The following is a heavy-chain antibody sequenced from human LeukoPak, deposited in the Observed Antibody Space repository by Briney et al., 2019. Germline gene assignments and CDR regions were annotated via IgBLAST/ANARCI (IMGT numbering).Heavy chain of an antibody. CDR3: ARVRYCSTNRCYDRDCDN. CDR1: GGSISNYY. J-gene: IGHJ4*02. Sequence: SETLSLTCTVSGGSISNYYWSWIRQPPGKGLEWIGYIYYSGNTNYNPSLKSRVTISVDTSKNKYSLKLNSVTAADTAVYYCARVRYCSTNRCYDRDCDNWGKGTLVTVSS. D-gene: IGHD2-2*01. V-gene: IGHV4-59*01. CDR2: IYYSGNT.